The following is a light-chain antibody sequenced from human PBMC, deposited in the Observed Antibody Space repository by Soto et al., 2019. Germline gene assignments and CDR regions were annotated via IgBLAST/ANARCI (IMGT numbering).Light chain of an antibody. V-gene: IGKV1D-12*01. J-gene: IGKJ3*01. Sequence: DIQMTQSPSSVSASVADIFRITFLSSHGISNWLAWYQQKPGRAPKLLIYAASSLQSGVSSRFSGSGSGTDFTLTISSLQPEDFATYYCQQGNSFPFSCGPGTTGDN. CDR2: AAS. CDR3: QQGNSFPFS. CDR1: HGISNW.